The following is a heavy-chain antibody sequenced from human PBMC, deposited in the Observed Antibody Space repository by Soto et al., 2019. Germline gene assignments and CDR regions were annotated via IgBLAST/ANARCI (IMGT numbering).Heavy chain of an antibody. CDR1: GGSISSGGYS. CDR3: ARERSGGGELDY. V-gene: IGHV4-30-2*01. Sequence: PSETLSLTCAVSGGSISSGGYSWNWIRQPPGKGLEWIAYISHNAITRYSPSLQERVTISMDTSKGQFSLMLTSVTAADTALYHCARERSGGGELDYWGQGTLVTVSS. D-gene: IGHD3-16*01. CDR2: ISHNAIT. J-gene: IGHJ4*02.